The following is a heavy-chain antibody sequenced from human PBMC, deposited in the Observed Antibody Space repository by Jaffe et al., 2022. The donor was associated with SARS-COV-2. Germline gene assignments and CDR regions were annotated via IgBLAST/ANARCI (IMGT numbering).Heavy chain of an antibody. CDR3: ARDKVVVVVAATRFYYYYGMDV. D-gene: IGHD2-15*01. V-gene: IGHV1-46*01. CDR1: GYTFTSYY. CDR2: INPSGGST. Sequence: QVQLVQSGAEVKKPGASVKVSCKASGYTFTSYYMHWVRQAPGQGLEWMGIINPSGGSTSYAQKFQGRVTMTRDTSTSTVYMELSSLRSEDTAVYYCARDKVVVVVAATRFYYYYGMDVWGQGTTVTVSS. J-gene: IGHJ6*02.